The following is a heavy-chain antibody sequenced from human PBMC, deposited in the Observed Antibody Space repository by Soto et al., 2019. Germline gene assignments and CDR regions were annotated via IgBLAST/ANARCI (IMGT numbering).Heavy chain of an antibody. CDR1: GYTFTSYG. Sequence: GASVKVSCKASGYTFTSYGISWVRQAPGQGLEWMGWISAYNGNTNYAQKLQGRVTMTTDTSTSTAYMELRSLRSDDTAVYYCARDSRYYGGTRGRYYYYYMDVWGKGTTVTVSS. J-gene: IGHJ6*03. CDR2: ISAYNGNT. V-gene: IGHV1-18*01. CDR3: ARDSRYYGGTRGRYYYYYMDV. D-gene: IGHD4-17*01.